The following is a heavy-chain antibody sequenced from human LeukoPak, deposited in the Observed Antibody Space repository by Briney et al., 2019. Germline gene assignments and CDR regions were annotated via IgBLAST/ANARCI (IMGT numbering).Heavy chain of an antibody. D-gene: IGHD2-15*01. CDR3: ARGFCSGGSCDLFDS. V-gene: IGHV4-4*07. J-gene: IGHJ4*02. CDR2: IYSSGST. Sequence: SETLRLTCTVSGGSISGSYWSWIRQPAGKGLEWIGRIYSSGSTNYNPSLKSRVTMSVDTSKNQVSLKLNSVTAADTAVYYCARGFCSGGSCDLFDSWGQGNLVTVSS. CDR1: GGSISGSY.